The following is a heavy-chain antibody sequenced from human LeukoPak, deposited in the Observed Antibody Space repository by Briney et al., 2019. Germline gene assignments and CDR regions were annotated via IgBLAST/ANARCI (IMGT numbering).Heavy chain of an antibody. CDR2: INGNGRST. V-gene: IGHV3-23*01. J-gene: IGHJ4*02. CDR1: GFSFNSYA. D-gene: IGHD2-8*02. Sequence: PGGALSLSLAAAGFSFNSYAMRWGRQAAGKGLEWVSTINGNGRSTYYRDSVKGRFTISRDNSKNTLSLQMNSLRAEDTAVYYCAKEYYVLLVYALGGSFDYWGRGTLVTVSS. CDR3: AKEYYVLLVYALGGSFDY.